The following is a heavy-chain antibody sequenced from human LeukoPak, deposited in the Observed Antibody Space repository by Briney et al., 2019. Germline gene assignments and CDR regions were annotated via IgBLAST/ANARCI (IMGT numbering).Heavy chain of an antibody. CDR3: ARGGPPTVTRFDY. CDR1: GGSISSYY. D-gene: IGHD4-17*01. CDR2: IYYSGST. J-gene: IGHJ4*02. V-gene: IGHV4-59*01. Sequence: SETLSLTCTVSGGSISSYYWSWIRQPPGKGLEWIGYIYYSGSTNYNPSLKSRVTISVDTSKNQFSLNLRSVTAADTAVYYCARGGPPTVTRFDYWGQGTLVTVS.